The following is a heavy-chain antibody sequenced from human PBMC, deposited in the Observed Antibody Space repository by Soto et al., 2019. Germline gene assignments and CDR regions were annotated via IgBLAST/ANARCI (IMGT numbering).Heavy chain of an antibody. J-gene: IGHJ6*02. CDR2: INPKFGDT. D-gene: IGHD3-10*01. Sequence: QVQLLQSGAEVKEPGDSVRVSCEASGYTFTAYYIHWVRQVPGQGLEWMGWINPKFGDTTYAQDFQGRVTMTRDMSISTVYMELSRLTSDDTAIYYCARNMDYYYGPGSGNGHGVWGQGTTVTVFS. CDR3: ARNMDYYYGPGSGNGHGV. V-gene: IGHV1-2*02. CDR1: GYTFTAYY.